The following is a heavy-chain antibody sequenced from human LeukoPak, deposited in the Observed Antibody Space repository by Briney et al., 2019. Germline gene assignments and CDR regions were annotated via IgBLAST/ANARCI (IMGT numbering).Heavy chain of an antibody. V-gene: IGHV3-23*01. CDR1: GFTFSSYD. J-gene: IGHJ6*03. D-gene: IGHD2-15*01. CDR3: AKRGGTESFYYYYYMDV. CDR2: ISRSGGTT. Sequence: PGGSLRLSCAASGFTFSSYDMTWVRQTPGKGLEWVALISRSGGTTYYADSVKGRFTISRDNSKNTLYLQMNSQRAEDTAEYYCAKRGGTESFYYYYYMDVWGKGTTVTVSS.